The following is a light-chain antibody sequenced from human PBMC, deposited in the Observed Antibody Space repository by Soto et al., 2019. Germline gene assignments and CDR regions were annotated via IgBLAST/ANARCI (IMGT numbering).Light chain of an antibody. CDR1: QSVSSNF. CDR2: GAS. V-gene: IGKV3-20*01. CDR3: QQYGNSPRT. Sequence: DIVLTQSSGTLSLSPGERATLSCRASQSVSSNFLAWYQQKPGQAPRLLISGASSRATGIPDRFSGSGSGTDFTLTISRLEPEDFAVYYCQQYGNSPRTFGQGTKVEIK. J-gene: IGKJ1*01.